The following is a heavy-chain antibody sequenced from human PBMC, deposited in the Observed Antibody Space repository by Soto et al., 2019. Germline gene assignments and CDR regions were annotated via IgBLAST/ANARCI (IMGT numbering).Heavy chain of an antibody. Sequence: PGGSLRLSCGAAGFTFSSYCMHWGRQAPGKGLEWVSYISSSSSTIYYADSVKGRFTISRDNAKNSLYLQMNSLRAEDTAVYYCAKSVYNWNDGFFDYWGQGTLVTVSS. D-gene: IGHD1-1*01. CDR3: AKSVYNWNDGFFDY. J-gene: IGHJ4*02. CDR1: GFTFSSYC. V-gene: IGHV3-48*01. CDR2: ISSSSSTI.